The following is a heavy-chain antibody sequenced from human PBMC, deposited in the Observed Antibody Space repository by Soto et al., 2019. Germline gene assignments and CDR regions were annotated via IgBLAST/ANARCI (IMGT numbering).Heavy chain of an antibody. J-gene: IGHJ4*02. D-gene: IGHD3-3*01. CDR2: IIGSDGKT. V-gene: IGHV3-23*01. CDR3: ARWSYLDY. CDR1: GFSFGSYA. Sequence: GGPLRLSCAASGFSFGSYALSWVRQAPGKGLEWVSTIIGSDGKTFYADSVKGRFSISRDTSQSTLYLQMNSLRADDTAMYYCARWSYLDYWGQGTRVTVSS.